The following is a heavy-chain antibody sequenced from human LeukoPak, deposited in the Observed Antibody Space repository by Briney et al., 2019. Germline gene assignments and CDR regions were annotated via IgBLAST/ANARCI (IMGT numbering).Heavy chain of an antibody. D-gene: IGHD6-19*01. Sequence: PGGSLKLSCAASGFTFSDYYMSWIRQAPGKGLEWVSYISSSGSTIYYADSVKGRFTISRDNAKNSLYLQMNSLRAEDTAVYYCARAGTGYYYYYMDVWGKGTTVTVSS. CDR3: ARAGTGYYYYYMDV. CDR1: GFTFSDYY. CDR2: ISSSGSTI. J-gene: IGHJ6*03. V-gene: IGHV3-11*04.